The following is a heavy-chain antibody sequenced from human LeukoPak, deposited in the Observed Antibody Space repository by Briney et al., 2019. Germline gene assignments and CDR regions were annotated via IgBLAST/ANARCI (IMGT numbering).Heavy chain of an antibody. CDR3: ARHRGGTGYYDSSGYFDC. J-gene: IGHJ4*02. Sequence: SETLSLTCTVSGGSISSYYWSWIRQPPGKGLEWIGYIYYSGSTNYNPSLKSRVTISVDTSKNQFSLKLSSVTAADTAVYYCARHRGGTGYYDSSGYFDCWGQGTLVTVSS. CDR1: GGSISSYY. CDR2: IYYSGST. D-gene: IGHD3-22*01. V-gene: IGHV4-59*08.